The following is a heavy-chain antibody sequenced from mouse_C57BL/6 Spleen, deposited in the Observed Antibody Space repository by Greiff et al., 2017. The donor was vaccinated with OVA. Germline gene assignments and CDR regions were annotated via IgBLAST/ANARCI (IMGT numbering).Heavy chain of an antibody. D-gene: IGHD1-1*01. Sequence: VQLKESGPGMVKPSQSLSLTCTVTGYSITSGYDWHWIRHFPGNKLEWMGYISYSGSTNYNPSLKSRISITHDTSKNHFFLKLNSVTTEDTATYYCARETTVEGGYFDYWGQGTTLTVSS. CDR2: ISYSGST. CDR1: GYSITSGYD. V-gene: IGHV3-1*01. CDR3: ARETTVEGGYFDY. J-gene: IGHJ2*01.